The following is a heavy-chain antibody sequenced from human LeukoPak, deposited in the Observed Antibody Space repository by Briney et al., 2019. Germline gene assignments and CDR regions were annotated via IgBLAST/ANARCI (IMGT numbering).Heavy chain of an antibody. CDR1: GYTLTELS. CDR2: FDPEDGET. D-gene: IGHD3-3*01. J-gene: IGHJ3*02. Sequence: RASVKVSCKVSGYTLTELSMHWVRQAPGKGLEWMGGFDPEDGETIYAQKFQGRVTMTEDTSTDTAYMELSSLRSEDTAVYYCARGLGFWSGPDAFDIWGQGTMVTVSS. V-gene: IGHV1-24*01. CDR3: ARGLGFWSGPDAFDI.